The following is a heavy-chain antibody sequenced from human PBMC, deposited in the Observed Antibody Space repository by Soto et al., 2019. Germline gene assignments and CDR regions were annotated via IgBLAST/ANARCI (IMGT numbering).Heavy chain of an antibody. CDR2: ISWNSAST. J-gene: IGHJ6*02. CDR3: VKDFRRYTNGLDV. V-gene: IGHV3-9*01. Sequence: EVQLVESWGGLVEPGKSLRLSCVVSGFTYEDFAMHWVRQAPGKGLEWVSGISWNSASTGYADSVTGRFTISRDNAKNSLYLQMRNLTGDDTAMYYCVKDFRRYTNGLDVWGPGTSVTVSS. CDR1: GFTYEDFA. D-gene: IGHD5-18*01.